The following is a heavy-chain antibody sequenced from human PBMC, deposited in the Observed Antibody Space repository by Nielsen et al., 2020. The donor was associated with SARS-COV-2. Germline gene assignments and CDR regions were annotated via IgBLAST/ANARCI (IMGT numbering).Heavy chain of an antibody. D-gene: IGHD5-12*01. CDR3: ARGLREGMDV. Sequence: GESLKISCAASGFTFSSYWMHWVRQAPGKGLVWVSRINSDGSSTSYADSVKGRFTISRGNAKNTLYLQMNSLRAEDTAVYYCARGLREGMDVWGQGTTVTVSS. J-gene: IGHJ6*02. CDR1: GFTFSSYW. CDR2: INSDGSST. V-gene: IGHV3-74*01.